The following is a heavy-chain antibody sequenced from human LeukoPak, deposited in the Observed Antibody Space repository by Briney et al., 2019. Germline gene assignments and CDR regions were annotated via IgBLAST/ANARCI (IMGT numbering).Heavy chain of an antibody. J-gene: IGHJ5*02. Sequence: GASVKVSCKVSGYTLTELSMHWVRQAPGKGLEWMGGFDPEDGETIYAQKFQGRVTMTEDTSTDTAYMELSSLRSEDTAVYYCATDLNSYYDSSGYYSPWGQGTLVTVSS. D-gene: IGHD3-22*01. CDR3: ATDLNSYYDSSGYYSP. CDR1: GYTLTELS. CDR2: FDPEDGET. V-gene: IGHV1-24*01.